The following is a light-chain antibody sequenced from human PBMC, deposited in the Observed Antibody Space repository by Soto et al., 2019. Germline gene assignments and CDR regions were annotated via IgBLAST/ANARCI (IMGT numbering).Light chain of an antibody. V-gene: IGKV1-5*03. CDR2: EAS. J-gene: IGKJ1*01. CDR1: QSISDS. CDR3: QQYNGYWT. Sequence: DIQMTQSPSTLSASVGDRVTITCRASQSISDSLAWYQQKPGKAPQLLIYEASSLKSGVPSRFRLSKSGTEYTLTISSLQPDDFATYHCQQYNGYWTFGQGTKVEIK.